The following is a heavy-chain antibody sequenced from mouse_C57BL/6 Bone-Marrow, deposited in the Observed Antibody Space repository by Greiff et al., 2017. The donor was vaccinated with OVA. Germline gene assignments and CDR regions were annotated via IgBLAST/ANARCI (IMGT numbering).Heavy chain of an antibody. J-gene: IGHJ2*01. V-gene: IGHV1-50*01. CDR3: ALPGVGDFDY. Sequence: QVQLQQPGAELVKPGASVKLSCKASGYTFTSYWMQWVKQRPGQGLEWIGEIDPSDSSTNYNQKFKGKATLTVDTSSSTAFMQLRSRTADDSAVYYCALPGVGDFDYWGQGTTLTVSS. D-gene: IGHD1-1*01. CDR1: GYTFTSYW. CDR2: IDPSDSST.